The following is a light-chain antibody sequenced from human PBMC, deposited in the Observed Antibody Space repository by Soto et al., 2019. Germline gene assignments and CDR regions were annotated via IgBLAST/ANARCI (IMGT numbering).Light chain of an antibody. Sequence: DIQMTQSPSTLSASVGDRVTITCRASQSISSWLAWYQQKPGKAPKLLIYKASSLESGVPSRFSGSGSGTEFTLTISSLQPDDFATYYCQQYNSYSWTCGQGTKVGIK. CDR3: QQYNSYSWT. J-gene: IGKJ1*01. CDR1: QSISSW. CDR2: KAS. V-gene: IGKV1-5*03.